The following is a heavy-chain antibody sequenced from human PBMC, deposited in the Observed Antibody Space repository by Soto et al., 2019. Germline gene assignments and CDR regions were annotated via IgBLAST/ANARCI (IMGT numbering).Heavy chain of an antibody. CDR2: ISSSSSTI. CDR3: ARGRIQLWNNYFDY. V-gene: IGHV3-48*02. J-gene: IGHJ4*02. D-gene: IGHD5-18*01. CDR1: GFTFISYS. Sequence: EVQLVESGGGLVQPGGSLRLSCAASGFTFISYSMNWVRQAPGKGLEWVSYISSSSSTIYYADSVKGRFTISRDNAKNSLYLQMNSLRDEDTAVYYCARGRIQLWNNYFDYWGQGTLVTVSS.